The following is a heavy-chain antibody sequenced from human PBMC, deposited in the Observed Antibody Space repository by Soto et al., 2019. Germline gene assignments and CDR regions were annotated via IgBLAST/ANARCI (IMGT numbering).Heavy chain of an antibody. Sequence: SETLSLTCTVSGGSISSYYWSWIRQPAGKGLEWIGRIYTSGSTNYNPSLRSRVTMSVDTSKNQFSLKLSSVTAADTDVYYCARGQLAVPGPARVGYYYYGMDVWGQGTTVTSP. CDR2: IYTSGST. CDR1: GGSISSYY. J-gene: IGHJ6*02. V-gene: IGHV4-4*07. CDR3: ARGQLAVPGPARVGYYYYGMDV. D-gene: IGHD6-19*01.